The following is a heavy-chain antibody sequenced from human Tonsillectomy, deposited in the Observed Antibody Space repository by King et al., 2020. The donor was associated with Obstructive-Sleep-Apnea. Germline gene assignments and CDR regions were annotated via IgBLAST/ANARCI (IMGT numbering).Heavy chain of an antibody. CDR1: GFTVGNNY. V-gene: IGHV3-53*04. CDR2: IFSGVST. CDR3: ARRSQLTGDHLDY. Sequence: VQLVESGGGLVQPGGSLRLSCAASGFTVGNNYMIWVRQPPGKGLEWVSLIFSGVSTCYADSVKGRFTISRHNSKNTLYLQMNSLRAEDTAVYYCARRSQLTGDHLDYWGQGTLVTVSS. D-gene: IGHD7-27*01. J-gene: IGHJ4*02.